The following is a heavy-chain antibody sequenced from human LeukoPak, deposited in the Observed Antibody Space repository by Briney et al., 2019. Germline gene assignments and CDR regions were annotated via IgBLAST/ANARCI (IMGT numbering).Heavy chain of an antibody. Sequence: SETLSLTCTVSGGSISSYYWSWIRQPPGKGLEWIGYIYYSGSTNYNPSLKSRVTISVDTSKNQFSLKLSSVTAADTAVYYCARTTTRSRRFDYWGQGTLVTISS. V-gene: IGHV4-59*12. CDR3: ARTTTRSRRFDY. CDR2: IYYSGST. CDR1: GGSISSYY. J-gene: IGHJ4*02. D-gene: IGHD4-17*01.